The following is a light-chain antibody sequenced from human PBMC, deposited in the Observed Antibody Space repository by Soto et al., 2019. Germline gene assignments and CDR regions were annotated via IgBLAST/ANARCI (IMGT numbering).Light chain of an antibody. CDR2: EVT. CDR3: NSYTSTTGLV. Sequence: QSVLTQPASVSGSPGQSITISCTGTSSDIGRYNYVSWYQQHPDKAPKLIIYEVTYRPSGVFDRFSGSKSGNTASLTISGLQAEDEAIYFCNSYTSTTGLVFGGGTKLTVL. V-gene: IGLV2-14*01. CDR1: SSDIGRYNY. J-gene: IGLJ2*01.